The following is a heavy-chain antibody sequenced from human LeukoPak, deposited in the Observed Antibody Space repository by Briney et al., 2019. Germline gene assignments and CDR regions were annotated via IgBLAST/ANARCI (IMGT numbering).Heavy chain of an antibody. D-gene: IGHD5-18*01. J-gene: IGHJ4*02. Sequence: GESLKISCAASGFTVSTNCMTWVHQAPGKGLEWVSTIYSGGTTYYADSVMGRFTISRHNSRNTLYLQMNSLRAEDTAVYYCARVDTVMAYYFDLWGQGTLVTVSS. V-gene: IGHV3-53*04. CDR2: IYSGGTT. CDR1: GFTVSTNC. CDR3: ARVDTVMAYYFDL.